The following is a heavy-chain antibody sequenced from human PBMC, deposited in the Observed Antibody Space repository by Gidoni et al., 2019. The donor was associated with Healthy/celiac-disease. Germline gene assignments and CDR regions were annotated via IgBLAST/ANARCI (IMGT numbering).Heavy chain of an antibody. V-gene: IGHV3-20*04. Sequence: EVQLVESGGGVVRPGGSLRLSCAASGFTFDDYGMSWVRQAPGKGLEWVSGINWNGGSTGYADSVKGRFTISRDNAKNSLYLQMNSLRAEDTALYYCARGWDGDYPNYYYGMDVWGQGTTVTVSS. CDR3: ARGWDGDYPNYYYGMDV. J-gene: IGHJ6*02. CDR1: GFTFDDYG. D-gene: IGHD4-17*01. CDR2: INWNGGST.